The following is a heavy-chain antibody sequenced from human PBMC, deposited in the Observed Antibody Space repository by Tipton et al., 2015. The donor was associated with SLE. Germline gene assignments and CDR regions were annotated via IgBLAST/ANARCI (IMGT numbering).Heavy chain of an antibody. V-gene: IGHV4-59*01. CDR2: IYYSGST. CDR3: ARETGGGSYYFDY. Sequence: GTLSLTCTVSGGSISSYYWSWIRQPPGKGLEWIGYIYYSGSTNYNPSLKSRVTISVDTSKNQFSLKLSSVTAADTAVYYCARETGGGSYYFDYWGQGTLVTVSS. J-gene: IGHJ4*02. CDR1: GGSISSYY. D-gene: IGHD1-26*01.